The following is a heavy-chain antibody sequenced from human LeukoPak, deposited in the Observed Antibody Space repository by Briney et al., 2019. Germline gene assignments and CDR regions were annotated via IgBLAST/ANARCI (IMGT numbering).Heavy chain of an antibody. CDR1: GFTFNRYS. CDR2: ISNNFYI. Sequence: GGSLRLSCAASGFTFNRYSMNWVRQAPGKGLEWVSSISNNFYIYYADSLKGRFTISRDNAKKSLYLQMNSLRADDTAVYYCARDSLYCSRTNCYTDFDYWGQGTLVTVSS. J-gene: IGHJ4*02. CDR3: ARDSLYCSRTNCYTDFDY. V-gene: IGHV3-21*01. D-gene: IGHD2-2*02.